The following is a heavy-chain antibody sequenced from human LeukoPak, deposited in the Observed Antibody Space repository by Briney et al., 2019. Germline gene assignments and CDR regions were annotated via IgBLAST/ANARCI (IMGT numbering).Heavy chain of an antibody. J-gene: IGHJ6*03. Sequence: SETLSLTCTVSGGSISSNSYYWAWIRQPPGKGLEWIGTIYYSGNTYYNPSLKSRVTISIDTSKNQFSLKLSSVTAADTAVYYSSRLSYYNYYMDVWGNGTTVNVSS. CDR3: SRLSYYNYYMDV. CDR2: IYYSGNT. CDR1: GGSISSNSYY. V-gene: IGHV4-39*01.